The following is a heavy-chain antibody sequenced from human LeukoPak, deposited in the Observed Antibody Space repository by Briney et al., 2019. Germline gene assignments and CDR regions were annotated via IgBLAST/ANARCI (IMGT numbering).Heavy chain of an antibody. D-gene: IGHD2-15*01. V-gene: IGHV3-23*01. Sequence: GGSLRLSCAASGLTIRYDGMSWVRQAPGKGLEWVSSITGSGGSTYRDSVKGRFTISRDNSKNTLYLQMNSLRAEDTAVYYCAKNLLGSEAYSWYFDLWGRGTLVTVSS. CDR1: GLTIRYDG. CDR2: ITGSGGST. CDR3: AKNLLGSEAYSWYFDL. J-gene: IGHJ2*01.